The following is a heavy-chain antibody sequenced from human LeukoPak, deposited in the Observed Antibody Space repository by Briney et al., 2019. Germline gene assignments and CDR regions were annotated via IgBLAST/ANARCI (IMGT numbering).Heavy chain of an antibody. CDR2: ISGSGGST. D-gene: IGHD1-26*01. CDR3: AKLPPRVVVGATGY. V-gene: IGHV3-23*01. CDR1: GFTFSSYA. J-gene: IGHJ4*02. Sequence: GGSLRLSCAASGFTFSSYAMSWVRQAPGKGLEWVSAISGSGGSTYYADSVKGRFTISRDNSKNTLYLQTNSLRAEDTAVYYCAKLPPRVVVGATGYWGQGTLVTVSS.